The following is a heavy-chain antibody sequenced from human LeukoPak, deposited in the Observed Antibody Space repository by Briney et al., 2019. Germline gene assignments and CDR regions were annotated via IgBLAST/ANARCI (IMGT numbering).Heavy chain of an antibody. CDR2: ISFDGNRQ. CDR3: VRDKLPGTRYSGSYFFDY. V-gene: IGHV3-30-3*01. Sequence: GRSLRLSCTASGFTFSNYFMHWVRQAPGRGVEWVAVISFDGNRQYYADSVKGRFTIARDTSRSTVFLQMNSLRVDDTALYSCVRDKLPGTRYSGSYFFDYWGQGTLVTVSS. CDR1: GFTFSNYF. D-gene: IGHD1-26*01. J-gene: IGHJ4*02.